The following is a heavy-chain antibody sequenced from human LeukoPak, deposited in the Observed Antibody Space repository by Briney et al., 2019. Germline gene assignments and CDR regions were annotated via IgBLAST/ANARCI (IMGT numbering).Heavy chain of an antibody. J-gene: IGHJ4*02. D-gene: IGHD5-18*01. V-gene: IGHV4-38-2*01. CDR1: GYSISSGYY. CDR3: ARVDTAMSFDY. CDR2: IYHSGST. Sequence: PSETLSLTCAVSGYSISSGYYWGWIRQPPGKGLEWIGSIYHSGSTYYNPSLKSRVTISVDTSKNQFSLKLSSVTAADTAVYYCARVDTAMSFDYWGQGTLVTVSS.